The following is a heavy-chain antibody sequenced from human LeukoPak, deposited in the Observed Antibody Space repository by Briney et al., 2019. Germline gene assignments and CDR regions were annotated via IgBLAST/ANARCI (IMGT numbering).Heavy chain of an antibody. J-gene: IGHJ4*02. CDR3: AKDPTAMVRGVIFL. Sequence: GGSLRLSCTASGFTFGNYAMSWARQAPGKGLEWVGFIRSKTHGGTTEYAASVKGRFIISRDDSRSIAYLQMNSLKTEDTAVYYCAKDPTAMVRGVIFLWGQGTLVTVSS. D-gene: IGHD3-10*01. CDR2: IRSKTHGGTT. CDR1: GFTFGNYA. V-gene: IGHV3-49*04.